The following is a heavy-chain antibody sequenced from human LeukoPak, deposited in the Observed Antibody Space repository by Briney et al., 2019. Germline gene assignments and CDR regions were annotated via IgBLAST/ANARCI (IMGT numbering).Heavy chain of an antibody. D-gene: IGHD6-19*01. CDR2: LRASGST. J-gene: IGHJ4*02. Sequence: SETLSLTCTVSGGSISSHYWSWIRQPAGKGLEWIGRLRASGSTNYNPSLKSRVTMSVDTSKNQFSLKLSSVTAADTAVYYCARSIAVAGTPPNYNYDFDYWGQGTLVTVSS. V-gene: IGHV4-4*07. CDR3: ARSIAVAGTPPNYNYDFDY. CDR1: GGSISSHY.